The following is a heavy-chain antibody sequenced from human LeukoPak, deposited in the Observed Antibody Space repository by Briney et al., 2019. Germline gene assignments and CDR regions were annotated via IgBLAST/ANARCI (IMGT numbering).Heavy chain of an antibody. D-gene: IGHD3-22*01. V-gene: IGHV4-4*07. CDR3: ARDIGNYYDYIYHYYYDY. J-gene: IGHJ4*02. Sequence: PSETLSLTCTVSGGSVTSYYWNWIRQPAGKGLEWVGRIYNTGSTWYNPSLKSRVSMSIDTPKNQFSLKLHSVTAADAAVYYCARDIGNYYDYIYHYYYDYWGQGSLVTVSS. CDR2: IYNTGST. CDR1: GGSVTSYY.